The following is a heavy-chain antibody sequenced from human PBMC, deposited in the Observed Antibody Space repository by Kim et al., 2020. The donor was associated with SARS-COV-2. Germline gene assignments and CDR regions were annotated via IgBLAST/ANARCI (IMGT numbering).Heavy chain of an antibody. J-gene: IGHJ6*02. D-gene: IGHD6-13*01. CDR3: ARDGYQGKYYYYGMDV. Sequence: LRSRVTISVDTSKNQFSLKLSSVTAADTAVYYCARDGYQGKYYYYGMDVWGQGTTVTVSS. V-gene: IGHV4-34*01.